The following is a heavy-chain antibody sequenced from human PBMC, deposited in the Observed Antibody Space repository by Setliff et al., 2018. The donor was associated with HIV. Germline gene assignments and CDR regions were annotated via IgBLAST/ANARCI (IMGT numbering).Heavy chain of an antibody. CDR2: VSSRGGT. Sequence: SETLSLTCTVSDSGTYYWSWIRQPAGKGLEWIGRVSSRGGTNYNPSLKSRVTMSVDTSKDQFSLKLTSVTASDTAVYYCARAAAGNTGPFDLWGQGSPVTVSS. CDR3: ARAAAGNTGPFDL. D-gene: IGHD4-17*01. CDR1: DSGTYY. V-gene: IGHV4-4*07. J-gene: IGHJ4*02.